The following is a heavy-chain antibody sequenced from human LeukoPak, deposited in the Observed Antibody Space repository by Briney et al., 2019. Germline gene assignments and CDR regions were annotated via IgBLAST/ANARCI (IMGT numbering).Heavy chain of an antibody. Sequence: PGRSLRLSCAASGFTFDNYAMHWVRQAPGKGLGWVSGLSWDSASLAYADSVKGRFTISRDNAKNSLYLQMNSLRGEDTAFYYCARDRNYYASGSTDYWGHGILVTVSS. CDR2: LSWDSASL. V-gene: IGHV3-9*01. CDR1: GFTFDNYA. D-gene: IGHD3-10*01. CDR3: ARDRNYYASGSTDY. J-gene: IGHJ4*01.